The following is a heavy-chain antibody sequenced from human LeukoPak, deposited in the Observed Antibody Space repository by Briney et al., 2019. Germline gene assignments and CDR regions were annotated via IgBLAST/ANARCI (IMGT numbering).Heavy chain of an antibody. D-gene: IGHD1-26*01. CDR2: ISTYNGDT. Sequence: ASVKVSCKASGYTFTSYGINWVRQAPGQGLEWMGWISTYNGDTNYAQRLQGRVTMTTDTSTSTAYMELSSLRSEDTAVYYCARVEGLGATTVGFDYWGQGTLVTVSS. CDR1: GYTFTSYG. J-gene: IGHJ4*02. CDR3: ARVEGLGATTVGFDY. V-gene: IGHV1-18*01.